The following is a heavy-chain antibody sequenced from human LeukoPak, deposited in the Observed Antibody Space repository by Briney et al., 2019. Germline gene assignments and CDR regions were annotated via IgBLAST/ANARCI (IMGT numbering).Heavy chain of an antibody. CDR2: IYYSGST. D-gene: IGHD3-10*01. CDR3: ARGTMYYYGSGSYDLDY. V-gene: IGHV4-59*12. Sequence: PSETLSLTCTVSGGSISSYYWSWIRQPPGKGLEWIGYIYYSGSTNYNPSLKSRVTISVDTSKNQFSLKLSSVTAADTAVYYCARGTMYYYGSGSYDLDYWGQGTLVTVSS. J-gene: IGHJ4*02. CDR1: GGSISSYY.